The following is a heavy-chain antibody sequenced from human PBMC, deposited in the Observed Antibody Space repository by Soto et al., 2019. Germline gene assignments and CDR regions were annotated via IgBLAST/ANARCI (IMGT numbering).Heavy chain of an antibody. D-gene: IGHD2-15*01. CDR2: INSDGSST. CDR1: GFTFSSYW. V-gene: IGHV3-74*01. CDR3: VRTSLVVAAATREDY. J-gene: IGHJ4*02. Sequence: EVQLVESGGGLVQPGGSLRLSCAASGFTFSSYWMHWVRQAPGKGPVWVSRINSDGSSTSYADSVKGRFTISRDNAKNEMYMQMHSLRAEDTAVYYCVRTSLVVAAATREDYWGQGTLVTVSS.